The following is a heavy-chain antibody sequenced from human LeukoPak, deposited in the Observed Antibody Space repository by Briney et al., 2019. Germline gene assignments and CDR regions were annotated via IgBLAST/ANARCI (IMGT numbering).Heavy chain of an antibody. CDR2: IYSGGST. Sequence: GGSLRLSCKASGFTVSNNYMNWVRQAPGKGLEWVALIYSGGSTQYADSVKGRFTISRDNSRNTLYLQMSSLRVEDTAVYYCARDPPGIAASVSGGWGQGIGVTVSS. J-gene: IGHJ4*02. V-gene: IGHV3-53*01. CDR3: ARDPPGIAASVSGG. D-gene: IGHD6-13*01. CDR1: GFTVSNNY.